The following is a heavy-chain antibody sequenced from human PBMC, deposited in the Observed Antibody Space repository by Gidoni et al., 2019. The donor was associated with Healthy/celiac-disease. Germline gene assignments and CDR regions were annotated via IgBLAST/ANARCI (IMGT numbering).Heavy chain of an antibody. V-gene: IGHV3-21*01. CDR3: ARGRGGIVVVTGEDY. Sequence: EVQLVESGGGRVKPGGSLRLSCAASGLTVSGHCMNWVRQAPGKGLEWFSSIVSSSSYIYYADSVKGRFTISRDNAKNSLYLQMNSLRAEDTAVYYCARGRGGIVVVTGEDYWGQGTLVTVSS. CDR2: IVSSSSYI. CDR1: GLTVSGHC. J-gene: IGHJ4*02. D-gene: IGHD3-22*01.